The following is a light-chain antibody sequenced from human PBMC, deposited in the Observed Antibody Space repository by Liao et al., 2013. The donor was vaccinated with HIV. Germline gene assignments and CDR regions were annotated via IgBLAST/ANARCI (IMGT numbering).Light chain of an antibody. V-gene: IGLV3-1*01. Sequence: SYELTQPPSVSVSPGQTASITCSGDKLGDKYACWYQQKPGQSPVLVIYQDSKRPSGIPERFSGSSSGNTATLTISTTHAMDEADYFCLAWDNRSGVFGAGTTVTGL. CDR3: LAWDNRSGV. CDR2: QDS. CDR1: KLGDKY. J-gene: IGLJ1*01.